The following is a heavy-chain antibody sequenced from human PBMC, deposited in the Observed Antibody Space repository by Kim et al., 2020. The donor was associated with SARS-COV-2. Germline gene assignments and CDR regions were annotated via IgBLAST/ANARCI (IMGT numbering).Heavy chain of an antibody. D-gene: IGHD3-22*01. J-gene: IGHJ3*02. CDR1: GGSISSSSYY. CDR3: ARGGNYYDSTFSI. CDR2: IYYSGST. V-gene: IGHV4-39*07. Sequence: SETLSLTCTVSGGSISSSSYYWGWIRQPPGKGLEWIGSIYYSGSTYYNPSLKSRVTISVDTSKNQFSLKLSSVTAADTAVYYCARGGNYYDSTFSIWGQGTMVTVSS.